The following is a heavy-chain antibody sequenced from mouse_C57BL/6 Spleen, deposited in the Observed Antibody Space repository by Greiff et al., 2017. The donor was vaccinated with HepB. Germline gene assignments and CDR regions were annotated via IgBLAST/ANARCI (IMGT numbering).Heavy chain of an antibody. CDR2: IDPSDSET. J-gene: IGHJ2*01. CDR3: AKTGSSPFDC. D-gene: IGHD1-1*01. CDR1: GNTFTSYW. Sequence: QVQLQQPGPELVRPRSSVMLSCKASGNTFTSYWLHWVKQRPTQGLEWIGNIDPSDSETHYNQKFKDKATLTVDKSSSTADMQLSSLTSEYSAVYDCAKTGSSPFDCWGHGTTLTVAS. V-gene: IGHV1-52*01.